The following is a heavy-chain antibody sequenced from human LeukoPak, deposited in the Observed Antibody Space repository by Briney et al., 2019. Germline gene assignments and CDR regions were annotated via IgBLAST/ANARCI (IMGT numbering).Heavy chain of an antibody. CDR2: INPNSGGT. CDR1: GYTFTCYY. D-gene: IGHD6-13*01. V-gene: IGHV1-2*04. J-gene: IGHJ2*01. CDR3: ASVIAASGTRNWYFDL. Sequence: ASVKVSCKASGYTFTCYYMHWVRQAPGQGLEWMGWINPNSGGTNYAQKFQGWVTMTRDTSISTAYMELSRLRSDDTAVYFCASVIAASGTRNWYFDLWGRGTLVTVSS.